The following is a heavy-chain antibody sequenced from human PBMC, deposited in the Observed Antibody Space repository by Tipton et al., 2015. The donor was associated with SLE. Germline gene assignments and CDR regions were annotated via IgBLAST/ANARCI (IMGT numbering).Heavy chain of an antibody. CDR1: GGSFSGYY. V-gene: IGHV4-34*01. Sequence: TLSLTCAVYGGSFSGYYWSWIRQPPGKGLEWIGEINHSGSTNYNPSLKSRVTISVGTSKNQFSLRLSSVTAADTAVHYCARYSSGWYWGGYYYGMDVWGQGTTVTVSS. CDR3: ARYSSGWYWGGYYYGMDV. D-gene: IGHD6-19*01. J-gene: IGHJ6*02. CDR2: INHSGST.